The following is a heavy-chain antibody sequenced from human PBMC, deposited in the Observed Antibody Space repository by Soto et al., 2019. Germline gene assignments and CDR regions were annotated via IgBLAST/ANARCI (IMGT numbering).Heavy chain of an antibody. J-gene: IGHJ4*02. CDR3: ARNSHCTNGVCYTPFDY. CDR2: IYYSGST. Sequence: SETLSLTCTVSGGSISSSSYYWGWIRQPPGKGLEWIGSIYYSGSTYYNPSLKSRVTISVDTSKNQFSLKLSSVTAADTAVYYCARNSHCTNGVCYTPFDYWGQGTLVTVSS. CDR1: GGSISSSSYY. V-gene: IGHV4-39*01. D-gene: IGHD2-8*01.